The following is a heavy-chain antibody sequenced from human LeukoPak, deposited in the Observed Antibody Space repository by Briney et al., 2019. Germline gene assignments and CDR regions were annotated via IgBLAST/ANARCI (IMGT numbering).Heavy chain of an antibody. D-gene: IGHD2-15*01. V-gene: IGHV3-23*01. CDR1: GFTFSDYY. J-gene: IGHJ6*03. Sequence: GGSLRLSCAASGFTFSDYYLSWIRQTPGKGLEWVSAISGSGGSTYYADSVKGRFTISRDNSKNTLYLQMNSLRAEDTAVYYCAKDVVYGEARSYYMDVWGKGTTVTVSS. CDR2: ISGSGGST. CDR3: AKDVVYGEARSYYMDV.